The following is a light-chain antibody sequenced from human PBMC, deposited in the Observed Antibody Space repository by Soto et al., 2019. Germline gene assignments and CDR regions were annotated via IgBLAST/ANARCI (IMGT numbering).Light chain of an antibody. CDR2: AAS. CDR3: QQYVDSPWT. Sequence: LVLTQSPGNLSLSPGERATLSCRASPSVSRTYLAWYQQKPGQAPRLPIYAASSSATGIPDRFSGSGSGTYITLTSTILESEDFAIDYCQQYVDSPWTFGQGTTVEIK. J-gene: IGKJ1*01. V-gene: IGKV3-20*01. CDR1: PSVSRTY.